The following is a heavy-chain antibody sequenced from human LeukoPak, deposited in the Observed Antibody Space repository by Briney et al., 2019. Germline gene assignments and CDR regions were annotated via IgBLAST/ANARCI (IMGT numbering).Heavy chain of an antibody. J-gene: IGHJ4*02. Sequence: ASEKVSCKASGYTFTGYYIHWVRQAPGQGLEWMGWINPNSGGTNYAQKFQGRVTMTRDTSKSTAYMEQSRLRSDDTGVYYCAILNPSMDYWGQGTLVTVSS. CDR1: GYTFTGYY. CDR2: INPNSGGT. CDR3: AILNPSMDY. D-gene: IGHD6-6*01. V-gene: IGHV1-2*02.